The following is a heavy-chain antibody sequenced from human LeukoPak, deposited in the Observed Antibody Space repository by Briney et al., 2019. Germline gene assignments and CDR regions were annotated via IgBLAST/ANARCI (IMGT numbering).Heavy chain of an antibody. D-gene: IGHD3-10*01. CDR1: GYTFTSYY. V-gene: IGHV1-46*01. CDR3: ASRRWFGELLVDY. Sequence: GASVTVSCKASGYTFTSYYMHWVRQAPGQGLEWMGIINPSGGSTSYAQKFQGRVTMTRDTSTSTVYMELSSLRSEDTAVYYCASRRWFGELLVDYWGQGTLVTVSS. CDR2: INPSGGST. J-gene: IGHJ4*02.